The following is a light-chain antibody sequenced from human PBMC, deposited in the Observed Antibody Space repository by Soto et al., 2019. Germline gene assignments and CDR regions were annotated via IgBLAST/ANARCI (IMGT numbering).Light chain of an antibody. CDR1: TSDVGGYNY. CDR2: DVS. Sequence: QSALTHPGSGSGSPGQRVTIASTGTTSDVGGYNYVSWYQQNPGKAPKLMIYDVSKRPSGVPDRFSGYKYGNTASLTISGLQAEDEADYCCCSYAGSYTYVFGTGTKVTVL. CDR3: CSYAGSYTYV. J-gene: IGLJ1*01. V-gene: IGLV2-11*01.